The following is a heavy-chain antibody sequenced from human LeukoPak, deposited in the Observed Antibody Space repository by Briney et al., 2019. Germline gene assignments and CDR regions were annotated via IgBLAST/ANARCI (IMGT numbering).Heavy chain of an antibody. J-gene: IGHJ4*02. D-gene: IGHD6-19*01. CDR3: ARAYSSGWYRGNYFDY. Sequence: SETLSLTCTVSGGSISSSSYYWGWIRQPPGKGLEWIGSIYYSGSTYYNPSLKSRVTISVDTSKNQFSLKLSSVTAADTAVCYCARAYSSGWYRGNYFDYWGQGTLVTVSS. V-gene: IGHV4-39*01. CDR2: IYYSGST. CDR1: GGSISSSSYY.